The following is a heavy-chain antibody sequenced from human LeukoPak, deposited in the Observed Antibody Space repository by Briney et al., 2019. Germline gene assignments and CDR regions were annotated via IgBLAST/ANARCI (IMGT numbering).Heavy chain of an antibody. CDR1: GFTFSSYS. Sequence: PGGSLRLSCAASGFTFSSYSMNWVRQAPGKGLEWVSSISSSSSYIYYADSVKGRFTISRDNAKNSLYLQMNSLRAEDTAVYYCARDLSHQIAAATETGYYYYYMDVWGKGTTVTVSS. V-gene: IGHV3-21*01. CDR3: ARDLSHQIAAATETGYYYYYMDV. CDR2: ISSSSSYI. J-gene: IGHJ6*03. D-gene: IGHD6-13*01.